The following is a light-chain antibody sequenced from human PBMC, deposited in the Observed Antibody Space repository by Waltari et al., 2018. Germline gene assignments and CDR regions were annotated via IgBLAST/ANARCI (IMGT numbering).Light chain of an antibody. Sequence: DIVVTQSPDSVAVSLGERATINCKSSQSVLYSSNNMNYLAWYQQKPGQPPRLLIYWASTRESGVPDRFSCSGSGTDFTLTINTLQAEDMAVYYCQQYYSTPPAFGQGTRVEI. V-gene: IGKV4-1*01. CDR2: WAS. J-gene: IGKJ1*01. CDR1: QSVLYSSNNMNY. CDR3: QQYYSTPPA.